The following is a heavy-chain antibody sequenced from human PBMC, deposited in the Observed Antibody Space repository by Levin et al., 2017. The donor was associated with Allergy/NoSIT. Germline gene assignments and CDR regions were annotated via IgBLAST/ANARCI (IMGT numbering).Heavy chain of an antibody. CDR1: GFTFSDST. J-gene: IGHJ4*02. D-gene: IGHD6-19*01. CDR2: IRNKPNNYAT. Sequence: KVSCAASGFTFSDSTMHWVRQASGKGLEWVGRIRNKPNNYATAYAASVTGRFTISRDDSKNTAYLQMSSLKTEDSAVYYCARTDTSGWEPFDYWGQGALVTVSS. CDR3: ARTDTSGWEPFDY. V-gene: IGHV3-73*01.